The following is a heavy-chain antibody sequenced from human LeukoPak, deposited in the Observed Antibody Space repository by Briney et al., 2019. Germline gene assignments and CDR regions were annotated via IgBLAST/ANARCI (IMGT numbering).Heavy chain of an antibody. J-gene: IGHJ4*02. CDR1: GFTFSSNA. Sequence: PGGSLRLSCAASGFTFSSNAMTWVRQAPGMGLEWVSGINWNGGSTGYADSVKGRFTISRDNAKNSLYLQMNRLRAEDTALYYCAREGVAVAGTIDYWGQGTLVTVSS. V-gene: IGHV3-20*04. CDR2: INWNGGST. D-gene: IGHD6-19*01. CDR3: AREGVAVAGTIDY.